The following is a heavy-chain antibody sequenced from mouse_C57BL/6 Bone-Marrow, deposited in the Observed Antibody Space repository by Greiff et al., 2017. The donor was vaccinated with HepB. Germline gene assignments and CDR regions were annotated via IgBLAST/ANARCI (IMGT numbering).Heavy chain of an antibody. J-gene: IGHJ4*01. CDR3: TISSGHDYGSSYAMDY. CDR1: GYTFTDYE. V-gene: IGHV1-15*01. Sequence: VQLQQSGAELVRPGASVTLSCKASGYTFTDYEMHWVKQTPVHGLEWIGAIDPETGGTAYNQKFKGKAILTADKSSSTAYMELRSLTSEDSAVYYCTISSGHDYGSSYAMDYWGQGTSVTVSS. D-gene: IGHD1-1*01. CDR2: IDPETGGT.